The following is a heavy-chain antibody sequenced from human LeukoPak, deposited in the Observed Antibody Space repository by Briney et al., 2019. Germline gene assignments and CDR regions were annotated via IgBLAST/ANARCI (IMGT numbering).Heavy chain of an antibody. CDR3: TRARSGYQYYYYGMDV. CDR1: GFTFSSYS. CDR2: ISSSSSYI. Sequence: GGSLRLSCAASGFTFSSYSMNWVRQAPGKGLEWVSSISSSSSYIYYADSVKGRFTISRDNAKNSLYLQMNSLRAEDTAVYYCTRARSGYQYYYYGMDVWGQGTTVTVSS. D-gene: IGHD3-3*01. V-gene: IGHV3-21*01. J-gene: IGHJ6*02.